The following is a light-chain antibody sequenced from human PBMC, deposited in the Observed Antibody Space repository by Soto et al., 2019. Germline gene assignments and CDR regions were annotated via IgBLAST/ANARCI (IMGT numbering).Light chain of an antibody. J-gene: IGKJ2*01. V-gene: IGKV4-1*01. Sequence: DIVMTQSPDSLAVSLGERATINCKSSQSVLYSSTNKNYLAWYQQQAGQPPKLLIYWASTRESGVPDRISGSGSGTDFTLTISILQAEDGAVYYCQQYYSSPRTFGQGTKLEIK. CDR2: WAS. CDR3: QQYYSSPRT. CDR1: QSVLYSSTNKNY.